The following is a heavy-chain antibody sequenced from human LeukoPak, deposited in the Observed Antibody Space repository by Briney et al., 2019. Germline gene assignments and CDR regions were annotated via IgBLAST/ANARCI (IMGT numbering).Heavy chain of an antibody. CDR3: ARDKRITMIVGDYYGMDV. J-gene: IGHJ6*02. V-gene: IGHV1-8*01. D-gene: IGHD3-22*01. CDR1: GYTFTSYD. CDR2: MNPNSGNT. Sequence: ASVEVSCKASGYTFTSYDINWVRQATGQGLEWMGWMNPNSGNTGYAQKFQGRVTMTRNTSISTAYMELSSLRSEDTAVYYCARDKRITMIVGDYYGMDVWGQGTTVTVSS.